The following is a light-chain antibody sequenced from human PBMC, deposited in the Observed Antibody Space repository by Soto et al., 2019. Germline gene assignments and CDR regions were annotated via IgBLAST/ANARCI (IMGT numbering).Light chain of an antibody. J-gene: IGKJ1*01. V-gene: IGKV3D-15*01. CDR2: DAS. CDR3: QQYNSWLWT. Sequence: DIAMTQSPAPLSVSPGERASLSWRASQSVSSNLAWYQQKPGQAPRLMIYDASSRATGIPDRFSGGGSGTECTLIISSLQSEDAAVYYCQQYNSWLWTLGQGTKV. CDR1: QSVSSN.